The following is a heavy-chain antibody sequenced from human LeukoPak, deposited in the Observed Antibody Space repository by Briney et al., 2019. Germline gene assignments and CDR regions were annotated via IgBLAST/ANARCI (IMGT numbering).Heavy chain of an antibody. Sequence: GGSLRLSCAASGFTFSDYGIHWVRQAPGKGLEWVAFIRYDGSHEFADSVKGRFTISRDNAKNSLYLQMNSLRAEDTAVYYCVSSTSYRDEYFQHWGQGTLVTVSS. CDR1: GFTFSDYG. CDR3: VSSTSYRDEYFQH. V-gene: IGHV3-30*02. D-gene: IGHD2-2*01. J-gene: IGHJ1*01. CDR2: IRYDGSHE.